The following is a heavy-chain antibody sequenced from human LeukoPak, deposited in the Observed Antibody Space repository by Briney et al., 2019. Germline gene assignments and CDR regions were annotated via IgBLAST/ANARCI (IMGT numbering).Heavy chain of an antibody. CDR1: GYTFTGYY. J-gene: IGHJ4*02. CDR2: INPNSGGT. Sequence: ASVKVSCKASGYTFTGYYMHWVRQAPGQGLEWMGWINPNSGGTNYAQKFQGRVTMTRDTSISTAYMELSRLRSDDTAVYYCARRGYYDSSGYSGRCGFYYFDYWGQGTLVTVSS. D-gene: IGHD3-22*01. V-gene: IGHV1-2*02. CDR3: ARRGYYDSSGYSGRCGFYYFDY.